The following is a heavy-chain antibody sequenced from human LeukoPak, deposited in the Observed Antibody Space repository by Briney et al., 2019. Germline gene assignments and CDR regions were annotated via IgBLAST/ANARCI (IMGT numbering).Heavy chain of an antibody. D-gene: IGHD2-2*01. CDR3: ARVSRSSTYFNWYFDL. CDR2: ISPNNGGT. J-gene: IGHJ2*01. Sequence: ASVKVSCKASGYTFATYYIHWVRQAPGQGLEWMGWISPNNGGTHYAQKFQGRVTMTRETSISTVYMELSSLRSDDTAMYYCARVSRSSTYFNWYFDLWGRGTLVTVSS. CDR1: GYTFATYY. V-gene: IGHV1-2*02.